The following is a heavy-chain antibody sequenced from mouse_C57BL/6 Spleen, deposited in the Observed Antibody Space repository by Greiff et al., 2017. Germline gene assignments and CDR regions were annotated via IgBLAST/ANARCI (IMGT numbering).Heavy chain of an antibody. CDR3: ARDDGYYGYFDY. Sequence: QVQLQQPGTELVKPGASVKLSCKASGYTFTSYWMHWVKQRPGQGLEWIGNINPSNGGTNYNEKFKSKATLTVDKSSSQAYMQLSSLTSEDSAVYYCARDDGYYGYFDYWGQGTTRAVSS. V-gene: IGHV1-53*01. D-gene: IGHD2-3*01. CDR1: GYTFTSYW. J-gene: IGHJ2*01. CDR2: INPSNGGT.